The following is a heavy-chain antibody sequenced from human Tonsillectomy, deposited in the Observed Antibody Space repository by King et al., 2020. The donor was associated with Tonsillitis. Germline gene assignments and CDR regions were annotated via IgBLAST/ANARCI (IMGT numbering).Heavy chain of an antibody. J-gene: IGHJ4*02. CDR2: ISDYNANT. Sequence: QLVQSGAEVKKPGASVKVSCKASGYTFTSSGISWVRQAPGQGLEWMGWISDYNANTNYAQKLQGRVTMTTDTSTSTAYMELRSLRSDDTAIYYCARDRLRWLVPRAIDYWGQGTLVTVSS. CDR1: GYTFTSSG. CDR3: ARDRLRWLVPRAIDY. D-gene: IGHD6-19*01. V-gene: IGHV1-18*01.